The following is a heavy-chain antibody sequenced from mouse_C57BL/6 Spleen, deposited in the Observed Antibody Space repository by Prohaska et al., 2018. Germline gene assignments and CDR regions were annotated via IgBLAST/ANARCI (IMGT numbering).Heavy chain of an antibody. J-gene: IGHJ2*01. CDR3: ARGGHYYGSFDY. Sequence: GKQRPGQGLEWIARIYPGSGNTYYNEKFKGKATLTAEKSSSTAYMQLSSLTSEDSAVYFCARGGHYYGSFDYWGQGTTLTVSS. V-gene: IGHV1-76*01. D-gene: IGHD1-1*01. CDR2: IYPGSGNT.